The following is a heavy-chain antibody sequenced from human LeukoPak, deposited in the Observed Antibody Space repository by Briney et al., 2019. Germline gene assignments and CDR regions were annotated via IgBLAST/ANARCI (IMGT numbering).Heavy chain of an antibody. V-gene: IGHV1-69*04. CDR3: ARGSGERAFDI. Sequence: ASVKVSCKASGGTFSSYAISWVRQAPGQGLEWMGRIIPILGIANYAQKFQGRVTMTRNTSISTAYMELSSLRSEDTAVYYCARGSGERAFDIWGQGTMVTVSS. D-gene: IGHD1-1*01. J-gene: IGHJ3*02. CDR2: IIPILGIA. CDR1: GGTFSSYA.